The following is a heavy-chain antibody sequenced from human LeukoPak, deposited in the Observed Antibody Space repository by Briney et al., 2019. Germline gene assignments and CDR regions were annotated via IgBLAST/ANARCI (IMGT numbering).Heavy chain of an antibody. Sequence: PGESLKISCKGSGYSFTSYWIGWVRQMPGKGLEWMGFIFPGDSDTRYSPSFQGQVIMSADKSISTAYLQWSSLEASDSAMYYRARLRTGEPYEYFQHWGQGTLVTVSS. J-gene: IGHJ1*01. CDR1: GYSFTSYW. CDR3: ARLRTGEPYEYFQH. CDR2: IFPGDSDT. V-gene: IGHV5-51*01. D-gene: IGHD3-10*01.